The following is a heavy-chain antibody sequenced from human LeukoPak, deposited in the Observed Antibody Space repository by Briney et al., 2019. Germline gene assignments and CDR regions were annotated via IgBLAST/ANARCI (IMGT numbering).Heavy chain of an antibody. D-gene: IGHD3-3*01. CDR3: TRGGIRFSEWLLSEY. Sequence: PGRSLRLSCTASGFTFGDYAMSWVRQAPGRGLEWVGFIRSKAYGGTTEYAASVKGRFTISRDDSKSIAYLQMNSLKTEDTAVYYCTRGGIRFSEWLLSEYWGQGTLVTVSS. CDR1: GFTFGDYA. J-gene: IGHJ4*02. V-gene: IGHV3-49*04. CDR2: IRSKAYGGTT.